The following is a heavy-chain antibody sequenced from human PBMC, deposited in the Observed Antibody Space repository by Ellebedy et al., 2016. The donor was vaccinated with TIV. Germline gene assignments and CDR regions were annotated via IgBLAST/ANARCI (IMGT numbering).Heavy chain of an antibody. CDR3: ARSRSPPNDNMDLVPYAFDI. CDR1: GGSISSYY. V-gene: IGHV4-59*01. CDR2: IYYSGST. Sequence: SETLSLTXTVSGGSISSYYWSWIRQPPGKGLEWIGYIYYSGSTNYNPSLKSRVTISVDTSKNQFSLKLSSVTAADTAVYYCARSRSPPNDNMDLVPYAFDIWGQGTMVTVSS. J-gene: IGHJ3*02. D-gene: IGHD2-2*03.